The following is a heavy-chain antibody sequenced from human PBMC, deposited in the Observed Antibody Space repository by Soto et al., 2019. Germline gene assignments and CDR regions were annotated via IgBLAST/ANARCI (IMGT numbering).Heavy chain of an antibody. Sequence: GGSLRLSCAASGFTFSSYAMSWVRQAPGKGLEWVSAISGSGGSTYYADSVKGRFTITRDNSNNTLYLHMNSLRAEDTAMYFCARDYRFSSGWYIFDYWGQGALVTVSS. V-gene: IGHV3-23*01. D-gene: IGHD6-13*01. CDR3: ARDYRFSSGWYIFDY. J-gene: IGHJ4*02. CDR2: ISGSGGST. CDR1: GFTFSSYA.